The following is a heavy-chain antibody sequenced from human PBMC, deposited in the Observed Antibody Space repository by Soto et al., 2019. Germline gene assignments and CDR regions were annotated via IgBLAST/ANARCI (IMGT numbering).Heavy chain of an antibody. D-gene: IGHD3-3*01. Sequence: QVQLVQSGAEVKKPGAAVKVSCEAAGYNFTTYGITWMRQAPGQVFEWMGWISVYNGDTDYAQRLQGRVTMTTDTSTSIAYMELTSLRSDDTAVDYCARGPRYYEDSTVDYWGQGTLVTFSS. CDR3: ARGPRYYEDSTVDY. J-gene: IGHJ4*02. CDR2: ISVYNGDT. CDR1: GYNFTTYG. V-gene: IGHV1-18*01.